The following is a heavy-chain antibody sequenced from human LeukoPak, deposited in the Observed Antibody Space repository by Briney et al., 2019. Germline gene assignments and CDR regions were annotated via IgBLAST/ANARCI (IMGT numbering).Heavy chain of an antibody. V-gene: IGHV4-61*02. D-gene: IGHD5-18*01. CDR3: ARREGSYGYGIDY. CDR1: GDSISSGSYY. CDR2: IFSTGST. Sequence: SETLSLTCTVSGDSISSGSYYWSWIRQPAGEGLEWIGRIFSTGSTTYNPSLKSRVTISVDTSKNQFSLKLSSVTAADTAVYYCARREGSYGYGIDYWGQGTLVTVSS. J-gene: IGHJ4*02.